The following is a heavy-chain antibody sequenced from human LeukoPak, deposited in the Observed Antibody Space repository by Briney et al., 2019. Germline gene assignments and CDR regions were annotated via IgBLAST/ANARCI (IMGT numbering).Heavy chain of an antibody. CDR2: IYYTMST. V-gene: IGHV4-39*01. CDR3: ARHRIIRDIVTGDYFDY. D-gene: IGHD3-9*01. J-gene: IGHJ4*02. CDR1: GDSISSGTYY. Sequence: SETLSLTCAVSGDSISSGTYYWGWIRQPPGKGLEWIGSIYYTMSTYYNPSLKSRVTISVDTSKNQFSLKLRSVTAADTAVYYCARHRIIRDIVTGDYFDYWGQGTLVTVSS.